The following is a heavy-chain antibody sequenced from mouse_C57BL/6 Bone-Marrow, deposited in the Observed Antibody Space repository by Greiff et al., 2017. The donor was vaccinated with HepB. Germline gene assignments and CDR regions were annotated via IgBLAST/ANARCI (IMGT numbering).Heavy chain of an antibody. V-gene: IGHV1-85*01. D-gene: IGHD1-1*01. CDR3: ARPVVEDYFDY. CDR2: IYPRDGST. Sequence: VKLVESGPELVKPGASVKLSCKASGYTFTSYDINWVKQRPGQGLEWIGWIYPRDGSTKYNEKFKGKPTLTVDTSSSTAYMELHSLTSEDSAVYFCARPVVEDYFDYWGQGTTLTVSS. CDR1: GYTFTSYD. J-gene: IGHJ2*01.